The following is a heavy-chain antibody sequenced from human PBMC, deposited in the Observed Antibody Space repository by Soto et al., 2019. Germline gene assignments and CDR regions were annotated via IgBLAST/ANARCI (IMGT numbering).Heavy chain of an antibody. D-gene: IGHD6-13*01. CDR1: RGSISSGTYY. J-gene: IGHJ4*02. CDR2: IYYSGST. V-gene: IGHV4-61*01. Sequence: SETLSLTCTVSRGSISSGTYYWSWIRQHPGKGLEWIGYIYYSGSTNYNPSLKSRVTISVDTSKNQFSLKLSSVTAADTAVYYCARGRAAADLDYWGQGTLVTVSS. CDR3: ARGRAAADLDY.